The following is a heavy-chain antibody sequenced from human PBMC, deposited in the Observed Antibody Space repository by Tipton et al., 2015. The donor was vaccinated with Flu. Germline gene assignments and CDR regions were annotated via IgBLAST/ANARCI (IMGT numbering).Heavy chain of an antibody. Sequence: SLRLSCAASGFTFSSYAMHWVRQAPGKGLEWVAVISYDGSNKYYADSVKGRFTISRDNSKNTLYLQMNSLRAEDTAVYYCARGYYDSSGYFDYWGQGTLVTASS. CDR3: ARGYYDSSGYFDY. CDR1: GFTFSSYA. V-gene: IGHV3-30-3*01. J-gene: IGHJ4*02. D-gene: IGHD3-22*01. CDR2: ISYDGSNK.